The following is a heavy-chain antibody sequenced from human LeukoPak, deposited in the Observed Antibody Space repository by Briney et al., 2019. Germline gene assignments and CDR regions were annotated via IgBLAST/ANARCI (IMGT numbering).Heavy chain of an antibody. Sequence: ASVKVSCKASGYTFTSYDINWVRQATGQGLEWMGWMNPNSGNTGYAQKFQGRVTMTRNTSISTAYMELSSLRAEDTALYYCVQQLAHAEYFQHWGQGTLVTVSS. CDR1: GYTFTSYD. CDR3: VQQLAHAEYFQH. CDR2: MNPNSGNT. J-gene: IGHJ1*01. D-gene: IGHD6-13*01. V-gene: IGHV1-8*01.